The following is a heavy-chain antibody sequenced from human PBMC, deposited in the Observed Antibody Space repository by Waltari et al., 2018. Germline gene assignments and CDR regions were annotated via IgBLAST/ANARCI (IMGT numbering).Heavy chain of an antibody. Sequence: IRQPAGKGLEWIGRIYTSGSTNYNPSLKSRVTISVDKSKNQFSLKLSSVTAADTAVYYCARDIYGDPGASDYWGRGTLVTVSS. CDR2: IYTSGST. J-gene: IGHJ4*02. V-gene: IGHV4-4*07. CDR3: ARDIYGDPGASDY. D-gene: IGHD4-17*01.